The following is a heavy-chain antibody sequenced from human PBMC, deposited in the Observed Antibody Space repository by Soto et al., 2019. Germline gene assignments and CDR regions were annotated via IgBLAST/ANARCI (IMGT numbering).Heavy chain of an antibody. CDR2: ISASGSNT. D-gene: IGHD3-3*01. CDR1: GFTFSSYA. Sequence: EVQLLESGGCLVQSGGSLRLSCADSGFTFSSYAMSWVRQAPGKGLEWVSGISASGSNTYYADSVKGRFTISRDNSKNTLYLPMNNLRVEDKAVYYCSDGGEWSFNFEYWGQGTLVAVFS. CDR3: SDGGEWSFNFEY. J-gene: IGHJ4*02. V-gene: IGHV3-23*01.